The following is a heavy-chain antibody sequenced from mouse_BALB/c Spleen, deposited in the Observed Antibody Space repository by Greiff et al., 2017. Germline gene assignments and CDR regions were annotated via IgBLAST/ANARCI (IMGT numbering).Heavy chain of an antibody. D-gene: IGHD1-1*01. Sequence: EVNVVESGGDLVKPGGSLKLSCAASGFTFSSYGMSWVRQTPDKRLEWVATISSGGSYTYYPDSVKGRFTISRDNAKNTLYLQMSSLKSEDTAMYYCARPAYYGSSYWYFDVWGAGTTVTVSS. J-gene: IGHJ1*01. CDR3: ARPAYYGSSYWYFDV. CDR1: GFTFSSYG. V-gene: IGHV5-6*01. CDR2: ISSGGSYT.